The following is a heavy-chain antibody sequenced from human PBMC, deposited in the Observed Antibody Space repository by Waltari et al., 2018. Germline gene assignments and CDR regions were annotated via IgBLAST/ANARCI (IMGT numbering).Heavy chain of an antibody. CDR2: IIPIFGTA. CDR3: ARAGRYFDWLLSADY. D-gene: IGHD3-9*01. Sequence: RPAPVQGLEWMGGIIPIFGTANYAQKFQGRVTITADESTSTAYMELSSLRSEDTAVYYCARAGRYFDWLLSADYWGQGTLVTVSS. J-gene: IGHJ4*02. V-gene: IGHV1-69*01.